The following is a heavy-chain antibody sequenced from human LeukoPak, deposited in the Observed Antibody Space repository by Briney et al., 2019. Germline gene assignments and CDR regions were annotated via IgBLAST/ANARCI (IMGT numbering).Heavy chain of an antibody. CDR1: GYTFTSYD. D-gene: IGHD2-2*02. Sequence: ASVKVSCKASGYTFTSYDINWVRHATGQGLEWMGWMNPNSGNTGYAQKFQGRVTITRNTSISTAYVELSSLRSEDTAVYYCARGMIVVVPAAIPRYGTDAFDIWGQGTMVTVSS. CDR3: ARGMIVVVPAAIPRYGTDAFDI. CDR2: MNPNSGNT. V-gene: IGHV1-8*03. J-gene: IGHJ3*02.